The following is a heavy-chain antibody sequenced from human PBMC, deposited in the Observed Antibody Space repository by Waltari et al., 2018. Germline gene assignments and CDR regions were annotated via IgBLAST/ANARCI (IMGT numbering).Heavy chain of an antibody. CDR1: GYTFTSYD. J-gene: IGHJ3*02. D-gene: IGHD2-15*01. V-gene: IGHV1-8*01. CDR2: MNPNRGNT. Sequence: QVQLVQSGAEVKKPGASVKVSCKASGYTFTSYDINWVRQATGQGLEWMGWMNPNRGNTGYAKKFQGRVTMTRNTSISTAYMELSSLRSEDTAVYYCARVLLRRWIKRADIEYAFDIWGQGTMVTVSS. CDR3: ARVLLRRWIKRADIEYAFDI.